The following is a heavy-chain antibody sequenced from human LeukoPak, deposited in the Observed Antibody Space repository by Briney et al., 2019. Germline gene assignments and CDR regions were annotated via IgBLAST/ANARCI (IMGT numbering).Heavy chain of an antibody. CDR3: ARSFNEKYYFES. Sequence: SETLSLTCTVSGDSISRGRYYWSWVRQPAGKELEWIGRIYASGRTDYNPYTPSLKSRVAMSLDTSKNQVSLYLTSVTAADTAMYFCARSFNEKYYFESWGQGTLVTVSS. V-gene: IGHV4-61*02. D-gene: IGHD2-8*01. J-gene: IGHJ4*02. CDR2: IYASGRT. CDR1: GDSISRGRYY.